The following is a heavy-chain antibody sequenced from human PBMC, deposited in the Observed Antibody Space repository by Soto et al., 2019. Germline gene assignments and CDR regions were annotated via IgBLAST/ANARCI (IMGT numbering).Heavy chain of an antibody. D-gene: IGHD1-26*01. J-gene: IGHJ4*02. CDR1: VFTFSSYA. CDR3: AKTVEQRDFFDY. Sequence: GGSLRLSCAASVFTFSSYALSWFRQAPGKGLEWVSVISGRGDSTYYADSVKGRFTISRDNSKNTRYLQRNSLRAEDTAVYYCAKTVEQRDFFDYWGPGTLVNVSS. CDR2: ISGRGDST. V-gene: IGHV3-23*01.